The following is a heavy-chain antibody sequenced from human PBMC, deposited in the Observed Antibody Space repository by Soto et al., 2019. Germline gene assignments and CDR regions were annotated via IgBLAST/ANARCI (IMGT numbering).Heavy chain of an antibody. CDR2: ISAYNGNT. J-gene: IGHJ6*02. CDR1: GYTFTSYG. CDR3: ARDGIIVVVGTYYGMDV. Sequence: ASVKVSCKASGYTFTSYGISWVRQAPGQGLEWMGWISAYNGNTNYAQKLQGRVTMTTDTSTSTAYMELRSLRSDDTAVYYCARDGIIVVVGTYYGMDVWGQGTTVTVSS. V-gene: IGHV1-18*01. D-gene: IGHD6-19*01.